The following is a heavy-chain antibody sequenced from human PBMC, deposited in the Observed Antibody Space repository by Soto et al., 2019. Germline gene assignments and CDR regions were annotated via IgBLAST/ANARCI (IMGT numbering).Heavy chain of an antibody. V-gene: IGHV4-39*07. CDR2: IYKSGST. CDR3: ARRGRGFLDV. J-gene: IGHJ6*02. Sequence: SETLSLTCTVSGDSISTSHYYWAWIRLPPGKGLEWIGSIYKSGSTYYNPSLKSRVTISVDTSKNQFSLKLSSVTAADTAVYYCARRGRGFLDVWGQGTTVTVSS. D-gene: IGHD3-10*01. CDR1: GDSISTSHYY.